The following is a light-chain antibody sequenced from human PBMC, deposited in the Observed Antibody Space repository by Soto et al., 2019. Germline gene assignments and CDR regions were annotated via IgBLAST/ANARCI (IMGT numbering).Light chain of an antibody. Sequence: DIQMTQSPPSLSASVGDRVTITCRASQDIRNFVAWYQQKPGKAPKLLIYAASTLQSGVPSRFSGSGSGTXFTXXXXXXXPXXXXXXXXXXXXXVXVFGPGTKVEIK. J-gene: IGKJ3*01. CDR3: XXXXXVXV. CDR1: QDIRNF. V-gene: IGKV1-27*01. CDR2: AAS.